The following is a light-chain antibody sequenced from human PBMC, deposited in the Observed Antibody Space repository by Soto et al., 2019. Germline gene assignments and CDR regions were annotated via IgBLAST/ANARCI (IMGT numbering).Light chain of an antibody. CDR2: EVS. CDR1: SSDVGGYNY. CDR3: SSYAGSNNQV. Sequence: QSALTQPPSASGSPGQSVTISCTGTSSDVGGYNYVSWYQQHPGKAPKLMIYEVSKRPSGVPDRFSDSKSGNTASLTVSGLQAEDEADYYCSSYAGSNNQVFGTGTKVTVL. V-gene: IGLV2-8*01. J-gene: IGLJ1*01.